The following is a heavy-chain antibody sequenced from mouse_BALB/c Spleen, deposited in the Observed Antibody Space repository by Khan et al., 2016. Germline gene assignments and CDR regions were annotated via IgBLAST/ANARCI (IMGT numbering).Heavy chain of an antibody. J-gene: IGHJ1*01. V-gene: IGHV14-3*02. CDR3: ASRTLTARYFDV. CDR1: GFNIKDTN. CDR2: IDPANGNT. Sequence: VQLQQSGAELVKPGASVKLSCTSSGFNIKDTNMHWVKQRPEQGLAWIGKIDPANGNTKYDPKFQGKATITPDTSSNPAYLQLRRLTYEDTAVYYCASRTLTARYFDVGGAGTTVTVAS.